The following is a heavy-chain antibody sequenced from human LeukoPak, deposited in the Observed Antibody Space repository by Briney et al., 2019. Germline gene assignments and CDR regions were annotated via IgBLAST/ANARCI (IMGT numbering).Heavy chain of an antibody. CDR1: GFTFDDYA. CDR2: ISWNSGSI. CDR3: AKDMMLWTFLIPLNFDY. V-gene: IGHV3-9*01. D-gene: IGHD2/OR15-2a*01. Sequence: GRSLRLSCAASGFTFDDYAMHWVRQAPGKGLEWVSGISWNSGSIGYADSVKGRFTISRDNAKNSLYLQMNSLRAEDTALYYCAKDMMLWTFLIPLNFDYWGQGTLVTVSS. J-gene: IGHJ4*02.